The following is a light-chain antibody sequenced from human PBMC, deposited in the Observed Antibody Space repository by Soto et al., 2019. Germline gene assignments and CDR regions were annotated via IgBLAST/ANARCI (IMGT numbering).Light chain of an antibody. J-gene: IGKJ4*01. CDR1: QRLTSN. CDR3: QHYNNWPRT. Sequence: EILMTQSPATLSLFPGERATLSCRATQRLTSNLAWYQQRPGQAPRRLIYGASIRATGIPARFSGIGTGTEFTLTISSLESEDVAVYYCQHYNNWPRTFGGGTKVDIK. V-gene: IGKV3D-15*01. CDR2: GAS.